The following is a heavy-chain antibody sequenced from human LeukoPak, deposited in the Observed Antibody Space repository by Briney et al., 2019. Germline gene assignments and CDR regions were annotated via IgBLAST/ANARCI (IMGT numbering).Heavy chain of an antibody. J-gene: IGHJ3*02. Sequence: PGRSLRLSCAAPGFTFDDYAMHWVRQAPGKGLEWVSGISWNSGSIGYADSVKGRFTISRDNAKNSLYLQMNSLRAEDTALYYCAKGRDYFAFDIWGQGTMVTVSS. V-gene: IGHV3-9*01. D-gene: IGHD3-10*01. CDR1: GFTFDDYA. CDR2: ISWNSGSI. CDR3: AKGRDYFAFDI.